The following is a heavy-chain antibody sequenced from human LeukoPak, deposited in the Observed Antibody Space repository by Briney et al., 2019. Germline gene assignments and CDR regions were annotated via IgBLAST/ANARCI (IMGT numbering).Heavy chain of an antibody. CDR3: ARRPDFWSGYPRHSYYYYGMDV. J-gene: IGHJ6*02. D-gene: IGHD3-3*01. Sequence: SETLSLTCAVYGGSFSGYYWSWLRQPPGKGLEWIGEINHSGSTNYNPSLKSRVTISVDTSKNQFSLKLSSVTAADTAVYYCARRPDFWSGYPRHSYYYYGMDVWGQGTTVTVSS. CDR1: GGSFSGYY. CDR2: INHSGST. V-gene: IGHV4-34*01.